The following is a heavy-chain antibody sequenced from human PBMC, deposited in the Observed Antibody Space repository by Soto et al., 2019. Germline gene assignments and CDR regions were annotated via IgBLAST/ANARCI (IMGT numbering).Heavy chain of an antibody. J-gene: IGHJ6*02. V-gene: IGHV5-51*01. Sequence: GESLKISCKDSGDTFTNYWIAWVRQMPGKGLEWMGIIYPGDSDPKYSPSFQGHVTISADKSISTAYLQWSSLKASDTAMYYCARRKYSSSYGMDVWGQGTTVTVSS. CDR3: ARRKYSSSYGMDV. CDR2: IYPGDSDP. D-gene: IGHD6-6*01. CDR1: GDTFTNYW.